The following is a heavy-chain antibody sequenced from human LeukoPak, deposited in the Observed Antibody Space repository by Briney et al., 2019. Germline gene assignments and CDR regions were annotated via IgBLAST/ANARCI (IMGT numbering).Heavy chain of an antibody. J-gene: IGHJ4*02. CDR2: INPNSGGT. CDR3: ARALCGIAARPPDY. Sequence: ASVKVSCKASGYTFTGYYMHWVRQAPGQGLEWMGWINPNSGGTNYAQKFQGRVTMTRDTSISTAYMELSRLRSDDTAVYYCARALCGIAARPPDYWGQGTLVTVSS. V-gene: IGHV1-2*02. D-gene: IGHD6-6*01. CDR1: GYTFTGYY.